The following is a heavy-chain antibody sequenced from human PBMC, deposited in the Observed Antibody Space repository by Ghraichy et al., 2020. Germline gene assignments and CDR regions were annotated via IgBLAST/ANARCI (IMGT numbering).Heavy chain of an antibody. V-gene: IGHV3-53*01. CDR1: GFTVSSNY. Sequence: GGSLRLSCAASGFTVSSNYMSWVRQAPGKGLEWVSVIYSGGSTYYADSVKGRFTISRDNSKNTLYLQMNSLRAEDTAVYYCARLTCGGDCSPSPDYFDYWGQGTLVTVSS. CDR2: IYSGGST. CDR3: ARLTCGGDCSPSPDYFDY. D-gene: IGHD2-21*02. J-gene: IGHJ4*02.